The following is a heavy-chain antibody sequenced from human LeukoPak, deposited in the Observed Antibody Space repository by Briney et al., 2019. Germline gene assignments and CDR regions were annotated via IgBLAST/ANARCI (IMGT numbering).Heavy chain of an antibody. CDR2: ISGSGGST. Sequence: AGGSLRLSCAASGFTFSSYAMSWVRQAPGKGLEWVSAISGSGGSTYYADSVKGRFTISRDNSKNTLYPQMNSLRAEDTAVYYCAKDRPPRSYYFDYWGQGTLVTVSS. CDR1: GFTFSSYA. J-gene: IGHJ4*02. CDR3: AKDRPPRSYYFDY. V-gene: IGHV3-23*01. D-gene: IGHD1-14*01.